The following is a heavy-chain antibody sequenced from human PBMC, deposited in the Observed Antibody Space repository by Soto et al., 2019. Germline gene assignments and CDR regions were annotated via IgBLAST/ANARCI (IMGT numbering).Heavy chain of an antibody. Sequence: QVQLVQSGAEVKKPGSSVKVSCTASGGSLRNSVISWVRQAPAQRLEWMGGVIPILGTANYAQKFQGRVTMTADEATSTASMDLSSLGPDDTAVYYCARLGHPGHWGPGTLVIVTS. CDR3: ARLGHPGH. CDR1: GGSLRNSV. CDR2: VIPILGTA. V-gene: IGHV1-69*01. J-gene: IGHJ4*02.